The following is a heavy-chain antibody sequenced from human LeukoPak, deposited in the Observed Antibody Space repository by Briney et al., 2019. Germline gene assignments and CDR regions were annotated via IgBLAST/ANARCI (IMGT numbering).Heavy chain of an antibody. Sequence: SQTLSLTCTVSGGSVTSGGYYWSWIRQHPGKGLEWIWYIYYTGKTSYNPSLKSRLTISLDTSKNQFSLKLSSVTAADTAVYYCASQGWYYGSGTGNWFDPWGQGTLVTVSS. V-gene: IGHV4-31*03. CDR1: GGSVTSGGYY. D-gene: IGHD3-10*01. J-gene: IGHJ5*02. CDR3: ASQGWYYGSGTGNWFDP. CDR2: IYYTGKT.